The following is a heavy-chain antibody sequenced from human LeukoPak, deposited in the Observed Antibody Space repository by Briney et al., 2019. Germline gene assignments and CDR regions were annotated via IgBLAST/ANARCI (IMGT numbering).Heavy chain of an antibody. Sequence: GASVKVSSKASGYTFTSYDINRVRQATGQGLEWMGWMNPNSGNTGYAQKFQGRVTMTRNTSISTAYMELSSLRSEDTAVYYCARGRTSWNYIYYYYMDVWGKRTTVTVSS. J-gene: IGHJ6*03. CDR1: GYTFTSYD. V-gene: IGHV1-8*01. CDR3: ARGRTSWNYIYYYYMDV. D-gene: IGHD1-7*01. CDR2: MNPNSGNT.